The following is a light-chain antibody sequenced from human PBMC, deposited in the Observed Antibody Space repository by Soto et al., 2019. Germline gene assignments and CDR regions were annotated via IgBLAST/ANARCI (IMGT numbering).Light chain of an antibody. CDR2: KAS. Sequence: DIQATQSPSTLPASVGDRVTITCRATQSISNWLAWYQQKPGKAPSLLIYKASSLEVGVPSRFSGSGSGTEFTLTISSLQPDDFATYYCQQYNDYGVTFGQGTQVDIK. V-gene: IGKV1-5*03. CDR3: QQYNDYGVT. CDR1: QSISNW. J-gene: IGKJ2*01.